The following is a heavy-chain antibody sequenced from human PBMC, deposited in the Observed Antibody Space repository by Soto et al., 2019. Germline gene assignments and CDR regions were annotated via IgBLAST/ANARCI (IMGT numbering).Heavy chain of an antibody. CDR2: ISYDGSNK. CDR1: GFTFSSYG. J-gene: IGHJ4*02. V-gene: IGHV3-30*18. Sequence: GGSLRLSCAASGFTFSSYGMHWVRQAPGKGLEWVAVISYDGSNKYYADSVKGRFTISRDNSKNTLYLQMNSLRAEDTAVYYCAKSGGYDSYYFDYWCQGTLVTVSS. D-gene: IGHD5-12*01. CDR3: AKSGGYDSYYFDY.